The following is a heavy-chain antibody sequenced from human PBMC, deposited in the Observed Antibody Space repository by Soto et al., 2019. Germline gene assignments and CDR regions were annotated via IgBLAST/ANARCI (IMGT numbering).Heavy chain of an antibody. CDR1: GGSVSSGSYY. CDR3: AIANFTSASGWFDP. V-gene: IGHV4-61*01. J-gene: IGHJ5*02. CDR2: IYYSGST. Sequence: QVQLQESGPGLVKPSETLSLTCTVSGGSVSSGSYYWSCIRQPPGKGLEWIGYIYYSGSTNYHPSLKSGVTISVDTSKNQFSLKLSSVNAADTAVYCCAIANFTSASGWFDPWGQGNLVTFSS. D-gene: IGHD7-27*01.